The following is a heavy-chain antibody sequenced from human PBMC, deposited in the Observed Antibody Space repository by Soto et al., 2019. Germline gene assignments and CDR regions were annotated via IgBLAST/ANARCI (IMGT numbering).Heavy chain of an antibody. CDR1: GYSFANYT. Sequence: QVQLVQSGAEVKKPGASVTVSCKASGYSFANYTIHWVRQAPGQGLEWMGWLNPDTASTKFSPKFQGRVIITRDKSANTAFMQLTSLTSEDTALYYCARGGGYYGSGAYYRGYFDHWVLGTLVAVSS. V-gene: IGHV1-3*01. J-gene: IGHJ4*02. CDR2: LNPDTAST. D-gene: IGHD3-10*01. CDR3: ARGGGYYGSGAYYRGYFDH.